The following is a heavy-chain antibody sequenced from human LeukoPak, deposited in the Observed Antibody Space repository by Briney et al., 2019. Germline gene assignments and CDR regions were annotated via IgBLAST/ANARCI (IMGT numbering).Heavy chain of an antibody. D-gene: IGHD2-15*01. J-gene: IGHJ4*02. CDR1: GASISSYS. Sequence: SETLSLTCSVSGASISSYSWSWIRQPPGKGLEWIGYIYYSGNTNYNPSLKSRVTISVDTSNNEVSLNLNSVTAADTAVYYCARFVGSGLDYWGQGPLLPVSS. CDR3: ARFVGSGLDY. CDR2: IYYSGNT. V-gene: IGHV4-59*01.